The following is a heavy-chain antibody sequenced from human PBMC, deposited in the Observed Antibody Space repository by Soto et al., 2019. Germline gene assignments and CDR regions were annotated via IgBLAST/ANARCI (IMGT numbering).Heavy chain of an antibody. CDR1: CGPMRSHY. CDR2: IFYNGGT. CDR3: AREGNLARWLQPIDF. D-gene: IGHD5-12*01. Sequence: SETLSLTWTVSCGPMRSHYWSWSLQPPGKGVEWIGSIFYNGGTTYNPSLKTRVTISVAPSKNQFSLNLNSVTAVDTAVYYCAREGNLARWLQPIDFWGQGTLVTVSS. J-gene: IGHJ4*02. V-gene: IGHV4-59*11.